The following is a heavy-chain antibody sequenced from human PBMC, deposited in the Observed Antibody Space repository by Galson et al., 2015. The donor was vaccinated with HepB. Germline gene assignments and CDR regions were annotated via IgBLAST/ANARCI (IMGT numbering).Heavy chain of an antibody. Sequence: SVKVSCKASGGTFDSYALSCVRQAPGQGLEWMGRIIPILGTASYAQKFQGRVTITADKSTSTVYMELSSLRSEDTAMYYCARETRGADIVASGEWYFDLWGRGTLVTVSS. CDR2: IIPILGTA. CDR3: ARETRGADIVASGEWYFDL. CDR1: GGTFDSYA. V-gene: IGHV1-69*04. D-gene: IGHD5-12*01. J-gene: IGHJ2*01.